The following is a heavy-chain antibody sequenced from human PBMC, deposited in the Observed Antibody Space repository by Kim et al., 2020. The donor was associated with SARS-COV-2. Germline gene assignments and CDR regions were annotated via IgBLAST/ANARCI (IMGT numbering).Heavy chain of an antibody. D-gene: IGHD6-6*01. V-gene: IGHV3-23*01. CDR1: GFTFSSYA. J-gene: IGHJ4*02. CDR2: ISGSGGST. CDR3: AKDDSSSSGQGFDY. Sequence: GGSLRLSCAASGFTFSSYAMTWVRQAPGKGLEWVSAISGSGGSTYYADSVKGRFTISRDNSKNTLYLQMNSLRAEDTAVYYCAKDDSSSSGQGFDYWGQGTLVTVSS.